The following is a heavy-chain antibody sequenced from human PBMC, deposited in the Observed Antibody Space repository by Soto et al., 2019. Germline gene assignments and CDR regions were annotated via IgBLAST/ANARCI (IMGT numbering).Heavy chain of an antibody. CDR1: GFTISSYA. CDR3: AKLYSSSSYGMDV. J-gene: IGHJ6*02. CDR2: ISGSGGST. D-gene: IGHD6-6*01. V-gene: IGHV3-23*01. Sequence: GRSLRLSSAASGFTISSYAMSWFRQAPGKGLEWVSAISGSGGSTYYADSVKGRFTISRDNSKNTLYLQMNSLRAEDTAVYYWAKLYSSSSYGMDVWGQGTTVTVSS.